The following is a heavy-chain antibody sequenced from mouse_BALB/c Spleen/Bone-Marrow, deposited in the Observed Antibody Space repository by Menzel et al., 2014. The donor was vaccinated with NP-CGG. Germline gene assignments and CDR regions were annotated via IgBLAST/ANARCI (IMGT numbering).Heavy chain of an antibody. Sequence: VQLQESGAELAKPGASVKMSCKASGYTFTSYWMHWVKQRPGQGLEWIGYINPSTGYTAYNQKFKDKATLTADKSSNTAYMQLSSLTSEDPAVYYCARGNYEAMDYWGQGTSVTVSS. V-gene: IGHV1-7*01. CDR2: INPSTGYT. CDR3: ARGNYEAMDY. D-gene: IGHD2-1*01. J-gene: IGHJ4*01. CDR1: GYTFTSYW.